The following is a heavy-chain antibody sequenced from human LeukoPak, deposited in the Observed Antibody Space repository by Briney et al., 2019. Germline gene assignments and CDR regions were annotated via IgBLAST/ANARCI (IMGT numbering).Heavy chain of an antibody. Sequence: GRSPRLSCAASGFTFSSYAMHWVRQAPGKGLEWVAVISYDGGNKYYADSVKGRFTISRDNSKNTLYLQMNSLRAEDTAVYYCATTHVVVTANFDYWGQGTLVTVSS. CDR2: ISYDGGNK. J-gene: IGHJ4*02. CDR1: GFTFSSYA. CDR3: ATTHVVVTANFDY. V-gene: IGHV3-30-3*01. D-gene: IGHD2-21*02.